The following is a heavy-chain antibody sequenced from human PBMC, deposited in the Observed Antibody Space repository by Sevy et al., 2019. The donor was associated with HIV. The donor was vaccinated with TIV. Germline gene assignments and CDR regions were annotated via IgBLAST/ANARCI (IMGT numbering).Heavy chain of an antibody. CDR2: ISGSGGSGDKT. CDR3: ARKYDSTSYFDD. D-gene: IGHD3-22*01. Sequence: GGSLRLSCAASGFTFSNYAMNWVRQAPGKGLEWVSGISGSGGSGDKTNYADSVKGRFTISRDDSKNSPYLQLNSLRAEDTAIYYCARKYDSTSYFDDWGQGTLVTVSS. V-gene: IGHV3-23*01. J-gene: IGHJ5*02. CDR1: GFTFSNYA.